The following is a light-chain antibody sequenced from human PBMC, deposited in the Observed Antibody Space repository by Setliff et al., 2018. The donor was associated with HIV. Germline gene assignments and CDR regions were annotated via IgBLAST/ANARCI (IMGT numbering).Light chain of an antibody. Sequence: QSAQTQPASVSGSPGQSITISCTGTSTDIGGYNFVSWYQQHPGKAPKVMIYGVNNRPSGVSYRFSGFKSGNTASLTISGLQAEDEADYYCTSYTTSSTLVVFGGGTKVTVL. V-gene: IGLV2-14*01. J-gene: IGLJ2*01. CDR1: STDIGGYNF. CDR2: GVN. CDR3: TSYTTSSTLVV.